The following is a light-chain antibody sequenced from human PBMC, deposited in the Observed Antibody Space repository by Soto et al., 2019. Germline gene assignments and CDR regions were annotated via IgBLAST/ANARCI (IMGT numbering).Light chain of an antibody. V-gene: IGLV7-46*01. CDR3: LFSYSGARHVV. CDR1: TGAVTSGHY. Sequence: QAVVTQEPSLTVSPGGTVTLTCGSSTGAVTSGHYPYWFQQKPGQAPRTLIYDTSNKHSWTPARFSGSLLGGKAALTLSGAQPEDDAEYYCLFSYSGARHVVFGGGTKLTVL. CDR2: DTS. J-gene: IGLJ2*01.